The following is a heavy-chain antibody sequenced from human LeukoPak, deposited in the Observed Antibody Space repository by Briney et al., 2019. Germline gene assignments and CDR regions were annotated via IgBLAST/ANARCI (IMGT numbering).Heavy chain of an antibody. V-gene: IGHV1-2*02. J-gene: IGHJ6*03. CDR2: INPSSGRT. D-gene: IGHD2-2*01. Sequence: EASVKVFCKASGYTFTGYYMHWVRQAPGQGLEWMGWINPSSGRTNYAQNFQDRVAMTRDTSISTAYMELSSLRSDDTAVYYCARGSSIHVLLYHYYYMDVWGKGTTVAVSS. CDR3: ARGSSIHVLLYHYYYMDV. CDR1: GYTFTGYY.